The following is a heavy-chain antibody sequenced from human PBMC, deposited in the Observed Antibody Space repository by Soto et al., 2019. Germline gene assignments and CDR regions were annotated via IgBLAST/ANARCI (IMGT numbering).Heavy chain of an antibody. CDR2: IYSGGST. D-gene: IGHD6-13*01. CDR1: VFTFSSNY. J-gene: IGHJ3*02. Sequence: GSLRLTCAASVFTFSSNYMSWVRQAPGKGLEWVSVIYSGGSTYYADSVKGRFTISRDNSKNTLYLQMNSLRAEDTAVYYCARTYSSSWYGWRGSNAFDIWGQGTMVTVSS. CDR3: ARTYSSSWYGWRGSNAFDI. V-gene: IGHV3-53*01.